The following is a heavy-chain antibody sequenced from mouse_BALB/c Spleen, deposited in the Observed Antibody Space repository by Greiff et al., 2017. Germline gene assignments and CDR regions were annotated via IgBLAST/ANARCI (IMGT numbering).Heavy chain of an antibody. D-gene: IGHD4-1*01. V-gene: IGHV5-9-4*01. CDR1: GFTFSSYA. CDR3: ARVNWGAWFAY. Sequence: EVMLVESGGGLVKPGGSLKLSCAASGFTFSSYAMSWVRQSPEKRLEWVAEISSGGSYTYYPDTVTGRFTISRDNAKNTLYLEMSSLRSEDTAMYYCARVNWGAWFAYWGQGTLVTVSA. CDR2: ISSGGSYT. J-gene: IGHJ3*01.